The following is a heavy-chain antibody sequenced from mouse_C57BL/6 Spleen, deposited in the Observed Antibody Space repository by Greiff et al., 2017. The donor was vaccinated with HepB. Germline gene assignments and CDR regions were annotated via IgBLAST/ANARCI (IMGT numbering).Heavy chain of an antibody. J-gene: IGHJ1*03. CDR2: LDPANGNT. D-gene: IGHD2-5*01. CDR1: GFNIKNTY. CDR3: ATAYYSRYFDV. Sequence: VQLQQSVAELVRPGDSVKLSCTASGFNIKNTYLHWVKQRPDQGLDWIGRLDPANGNTKYAPKFQGKSTIAADTSSNTSYLQLSSLTSEDTAIYDCATAYYSRYFDVWGTGTTVTVSS. V-gene: IGHV14-3*01.